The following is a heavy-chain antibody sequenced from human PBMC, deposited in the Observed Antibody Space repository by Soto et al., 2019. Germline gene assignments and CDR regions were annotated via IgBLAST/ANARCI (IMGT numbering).Heavy chain of an antibody. Sequence: SVKVSCKASGGTFSSYAISWVRQAPGQGLEWMGGIIPIFGTANYAQKFQGRVTITADESTSTAYMELSSLRSEDTAVYYCARWKGSGWYWFDPWGQGTLVTVSS. CDR1: GGTFSSYA. CDR2: IIPIFGTA. D-gene: IGHD6-13*01. V-gene: IGHV1-69*13. J-gene: IGHJ5*02. CDR3: ARWKGSGWYWFDP.